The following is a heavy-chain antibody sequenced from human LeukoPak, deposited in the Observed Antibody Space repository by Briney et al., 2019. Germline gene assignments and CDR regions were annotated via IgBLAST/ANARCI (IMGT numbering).Heavy chain of an antibody. CDR3: ARDLSGWSYYYYYYYMDV. CDR1: GYSISSGYY. J-gene: IGHJ6*03. CDR2: IYHSGST. D-gene: IGHD6-19*01. V-gene: IGHV4-38-2*02. Sequence: SETLSLTCTVSGYSISSGYYWGWIRQPPGKGLEWIGSIYHSGSTYYNPSLKSRVTISVDTSKNQFSLKLSSVTAADTAVYYCARDLSGWSYYYYYYYMDVWGKGTTVTVSS.